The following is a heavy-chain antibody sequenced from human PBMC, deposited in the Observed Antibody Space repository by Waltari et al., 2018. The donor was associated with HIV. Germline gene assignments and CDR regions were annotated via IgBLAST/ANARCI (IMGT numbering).Heavy chain of an antibody. V-gene: IGHV1-18*01. D-gene: IGHD3-3*01. CDR2: ISAYNGNT. Sequence: QIPLVQSGAEVKKPGASVRVYCKAAGYIVSDYSIGWVRRAPGQGLEWMGWISAYNGNTEYARDFKGRVSMTTDTATTTAYVDLRGLRFDDTAVYYCARLGYDFWSGYDYWGQGTLVTVS. J-gene: IGHJ4*02. CDR3: ARLGYDFWSGYDY. CDR1: GYIVSDYS.